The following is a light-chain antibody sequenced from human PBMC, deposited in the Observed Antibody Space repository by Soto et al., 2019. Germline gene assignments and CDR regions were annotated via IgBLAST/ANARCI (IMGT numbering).Light chain of an antibody. V-gene: IGKV3-20*01. J-gene: IGKJ1*01. CDR2: GAS. CDR3: HHYPRSSWT. Sequence: EIVLTQSPGTLSLSPGERATLSCRASQRVSSHSLAWYQQKPGHAPRNLIYGASSRATGIPDRFSASGSGTDFTLTISRLEPEDFAVYYCHHYPRSSWTFGQGTKVEVK. CDR1: QRVSSHS.